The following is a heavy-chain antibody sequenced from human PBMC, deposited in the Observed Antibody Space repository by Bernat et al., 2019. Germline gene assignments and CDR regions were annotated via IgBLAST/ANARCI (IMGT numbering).Heavy chain of an antibody. CDR1: GFTFSIYS. J-gene: IGHJ4*02. CDR3: AKGYTTGMWYGGDC. CDR2: ITGSGDAS. Sequence: EVHLVESGGGLVQPGGSLRLSCAASGFTFSIYSMSWVRQAPGKGLEWVSSITGSGDASSYADSVKGRLTISRDNLKDTVYLQMSSLRAEDTAVYYCAKGYTTGMWYGGDCWGQGTLVTVSS. D-gene: IGHD2-15*01. V-gene: IGHV3-23*04.